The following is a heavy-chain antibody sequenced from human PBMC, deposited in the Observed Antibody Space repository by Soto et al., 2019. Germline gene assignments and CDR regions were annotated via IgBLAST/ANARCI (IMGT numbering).Heavy chain of an antibody. D-gene: IGHD6-19*01. CDR3: ARDRVAVRWFDP. J-gene: IGHJ5*02. CDR2: INAGNGYK. V-gene: IGHV1-3*01. Sequence: QVQLVQSGAEVKMPGASVRISCKASGYTFTAYLIHWVRQAPGQGLEWMGWINAGNGYKEYAQKFQGRINITRNISATTAYLEVTGLPPEDTAIYYCARDRVAVRWFDPWGQGSLVTVSS. CDR1: GYTFTAYL.